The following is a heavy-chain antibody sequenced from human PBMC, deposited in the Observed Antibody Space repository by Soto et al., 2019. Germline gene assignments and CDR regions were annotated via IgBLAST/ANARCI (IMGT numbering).Heavy chain of an antibody. D-gene: IGHD1-26*01. CDR3: ARESYGSYWVD. CDR2: INAGNGHT. CDR1: GYSFTGFG. J-gene: IGHJ4*02. Sequence: QVQLVQSGAAEKKPGASVKVSCKASGYSFTGFGLHWVRQAPGQRLEWMGWINAGNGHTAYSQKVQGXXTXTXXTSASTAYMELSSLRSEDTAVYYCARESYGSYWVDWGQGTLVTVSS. V-gene: IGHV1-3*05.